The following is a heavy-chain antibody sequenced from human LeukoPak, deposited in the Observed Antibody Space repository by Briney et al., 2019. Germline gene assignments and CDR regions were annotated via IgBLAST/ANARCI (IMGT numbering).Heavy chain of an antibody. V-gene: IGHV4-34*01. CDR1: GGSFSGYY. D-gene: IGHD3-9*01. J-gene: IGHJ6*03. CDR2: INHSGST. CDR3: AGLRYFDWLSNYYYYYMDV. Sequence: SETLSLTCAVYGGSFSGYYWSWIRQPPGKGLEWIGEINHSGSTNYNPSLKSRVTISVDTSKNQFSLKLSSVTAADTAVYYCAGLRYFDWLSNYYYYYMDVWGKGTTVTISS.